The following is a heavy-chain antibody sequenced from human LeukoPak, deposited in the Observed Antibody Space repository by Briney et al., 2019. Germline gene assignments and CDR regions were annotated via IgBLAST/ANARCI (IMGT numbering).Heavy chain of an antibody. CDR3: ARSGAYKWLDP. CDR1: GDTFSSYA. J-gene: IGHJ5*02. Sequence: GASVKVSCKASGDTFSSYAISWVRQAPGQGLEWMGGIIPMFGTANFAQKFQGRVTVTADKSTSTAYMELSSLRSEDTAVYYCARSGAYKWLDPWGQGTLVTVSS. D-gene: IGHD3-10*01. V-gene: IGHV1-69*06. CDR2: IIPMFGTA.